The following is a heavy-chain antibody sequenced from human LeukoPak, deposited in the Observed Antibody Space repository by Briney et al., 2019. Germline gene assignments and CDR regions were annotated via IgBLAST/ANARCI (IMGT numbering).Heavy chain of an antibody. D-gene: IGHD6-13*01. CDR1: GFTFSSYA. J-gene: IGHJ4*02. Sequence: GGSLRLSCAGTGFTFSSYAMSWVRQAPGKGLEWVSGISGSGGTTYYADSVKGRFTISRDNSKNTLYLQMNSLRVEDTAVHFCAKTLYSGSWYFDYWGQGTLVTVS. CDR2: ISGSGGTT. V-gene: IGHV3-23*01. CDR3: AKTLYSGSWYFDY.